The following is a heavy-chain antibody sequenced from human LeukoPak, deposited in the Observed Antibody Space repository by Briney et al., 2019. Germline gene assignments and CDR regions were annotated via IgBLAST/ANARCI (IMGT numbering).Heavy chain of an antibody. Sequence: AASVKVSCKASGYTFSSYAISWVRQAPGQGLEWMGGIIPIFGTANYAQKFQGRVTITADESTSTAYMELSSLRSEDTAVYYCARVDRIRLAATYLGGANAFDIWGQGTMVTVSS. V-gene: IGHV1-69*13. D-gene: IGHD2-15*01. CDR2: IIPIFGTA. CDR3: ARVDRIRLAATYLGGANAFDI. CDR1: GYTFSSYA. J-gene: IGHJ3*02.